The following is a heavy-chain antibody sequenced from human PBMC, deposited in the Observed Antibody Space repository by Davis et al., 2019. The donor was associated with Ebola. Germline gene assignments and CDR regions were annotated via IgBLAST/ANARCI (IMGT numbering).Heavy chain of an antibody. Sequence: GESLKISCTDSVITFSSYAMTWVRQAPGKGLEWVSAISGNGGGTYYADSVKGRFTISRDNSKNTVYLQMNRLRVEDTAVYYCAGGDFWSGQFDYWGQGTLVTVSS. D-gene: IGHD3-3*01. V-gene: IGHV3-23*01. CDR3: AGGDFWSGQFDY. J-gene: IGHJ4*02. CDR2: ISGNGGGT. CDR1: VITFSSYA.